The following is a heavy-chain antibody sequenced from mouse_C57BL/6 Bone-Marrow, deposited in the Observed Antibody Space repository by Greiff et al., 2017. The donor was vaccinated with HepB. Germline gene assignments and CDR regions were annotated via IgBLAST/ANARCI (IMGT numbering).Heavy chain of an antibody. V-gene: IGHV5-4*01. CDR1: GFTFSSYA. J-gene: IGHJ4*01. CDR3: ARDQLLYAMDY. Sequence: EVKLVESGGGLVKPGGSLKLSCAASGFTFSSYALSWVRQTPEKRLEWVATISDGGSYTYYPDNVKGRFTISRDNAKNNLYLQMSHLKSEDTAMYYCARDQLLYAMDYWGQGTSGTVSS. CDR2: ISDGGSYT. D-gene: IGHD4-1*02.